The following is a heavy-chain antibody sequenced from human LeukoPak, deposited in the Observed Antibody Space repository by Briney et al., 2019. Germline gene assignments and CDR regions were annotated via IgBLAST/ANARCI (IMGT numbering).Heavy chain of an antibody. V-gene: IGHV3-23*01. Sequence: PGGSLRLSCAASGFTFSSYAMSWVRQAPGKGLEWVSAISGSGGSTYYADSVKGRFTISRDNSKNTLYLQMNSLRAEDTAVYYCAKSLGDAYFGLLDYWGQGTLVTVSS. CDR1: GFTFSSYA. CDR2: ISGSGGST. CDR3: AKSLGDAYFGLLDY. D-gene: IGHD3/OR15-3a*01. J-gene: IGHJ4*02.